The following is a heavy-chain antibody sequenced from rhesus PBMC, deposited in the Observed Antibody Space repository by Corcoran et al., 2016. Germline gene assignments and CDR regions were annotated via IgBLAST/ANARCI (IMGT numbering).Heavy chain of an antibody. CDR2: IDGKIAGT. J-gene: IGHJ3*01. Sequence: QLQLPESGPGLVKPSETLSLTCAVSGGSISGYYWSWIRQPPGKGLGWIGNIDGKIAGTNYNPSLKCRVTISKDTSKNQCSLKLSSGTAADTAVYYCARRGLRGSSNGLGFWGQGLRVTVAS. CDR3: ARRGLRGSSNGLGF. D-gene: IGHD5-36*01. V-gene: IGHV4-81*01. CDR1: GGSISGYY.